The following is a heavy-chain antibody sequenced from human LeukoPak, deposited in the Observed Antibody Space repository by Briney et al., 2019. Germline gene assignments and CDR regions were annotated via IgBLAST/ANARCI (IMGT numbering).Heavy chain of an antibody. CDR2: ISFDGSNK. CDR3: AKDAGSYGGNSDY. J-gene: IGHJ4*02. D-gene: IGHD4-23*01. CDR1: IFTFSTYA. V-gene: IGHV3-30*18. Sequence: PGGSLRLSCAASIFTFSTYAMHWVRQAPGKGLEWVAVISFDGSNKYYANSVKGRFTISRDNSKNTLYLQMNRLRAEDTAVYYCAKDAGSYGGNSDYWGQGTLVTVSS.